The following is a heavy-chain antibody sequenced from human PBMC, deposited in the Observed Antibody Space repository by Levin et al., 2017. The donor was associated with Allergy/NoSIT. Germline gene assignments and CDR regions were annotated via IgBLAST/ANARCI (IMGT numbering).Heavy chain of an antibody. Sequence: SLKISCAASGFTFSNFDMNWFRQAPGKGLEWVSYISRTGNAIYYADSVKGRFTISRDNAKNSLFLQMNSLRAEDTALYYCARYIDPIYFFDYWGQGTLVTVSS. CDR2: ISRTGNAI. CDR1: GFTFSNFD. V-gene: IGHV3-48*03. D-gene: IGHD1-1*01. CDR3: ARYIDPIYFFDY. J-gene: IGHJ4*02.